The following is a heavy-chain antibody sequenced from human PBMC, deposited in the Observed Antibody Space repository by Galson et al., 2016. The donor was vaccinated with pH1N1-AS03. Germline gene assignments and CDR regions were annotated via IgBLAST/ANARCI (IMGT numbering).Heavy chain of an antibody. CDR1: GGSITSYY. J-gene: IGHJ6*02. CDR2: ISDAGST. CDR3: ARATLEQLGADAYYYYGMDV. Sequence: ETLSLTCTVSGGSITSYYWTWIRQPPGKGLEWIGYISDAGSTKYNPSLKSRVTISIDMSKKQFSLKLSSVTAADTAVYYCARATLEQLGADAYYYYGMDVWGQGTTVTVSS. D-gene: IGHD6-6*01. V-gene: IGHV4-59*08.